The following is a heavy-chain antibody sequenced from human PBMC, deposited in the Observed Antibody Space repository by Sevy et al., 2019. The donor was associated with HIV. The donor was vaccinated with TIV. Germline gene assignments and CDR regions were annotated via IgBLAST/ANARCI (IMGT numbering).Heavy chain of an antibody. CDR2: ISATGGST. J-gene: IGHJ4*02. Sequence: GGSLRLSCAASGFTFSNFAMSWVRQAPGKGLEWVFAISATGGSTYYANSVKGRFTNYRDNSKNTLYLQMNNLRAEDTAVYYCARGGCTRPHDYWGQGTRVTVSS. D-gene: IGHD2-8*01. CDR3: ARGGCTRPHDY. V-gene: IGHV3-23*01. CDR1: GFTFSNFA.